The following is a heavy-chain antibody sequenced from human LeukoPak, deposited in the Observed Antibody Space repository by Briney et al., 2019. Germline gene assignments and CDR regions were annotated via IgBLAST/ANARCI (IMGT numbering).Heavy chain of an antibody. V-gene: IGHV3-74*01. D-gene: IGHD3-9*01. CDR3: ARENYGYFDWLSYYYYGMGV. CDR1: GFTFSSYW. CDR2: INSDGSST. J-gene: IGHJ6*04. Sequence: GALRLSCAASGFTFSSYWMHWVRQAPGKGLVWVSRINSDGSSTSYADSVKGRFTISRDNAKNTLYLQMNSLRAEDTAVYYCARENYGYFDWLSYYYYGMGVWGKGTTVTVSS.